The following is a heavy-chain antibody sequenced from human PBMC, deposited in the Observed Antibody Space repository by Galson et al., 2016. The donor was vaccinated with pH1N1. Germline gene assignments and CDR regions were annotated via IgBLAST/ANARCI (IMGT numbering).Heavy chain of an antibody. CDR1: GFSVNSSGMG. CDR2: IYWDDDK. CDR3: AHREVMITNAFDI. D-gene: IGHD3-16*01. J-gene: IGHJ3*02. Sequence: PALVKPTQTLTLTCTFSGFSVNSSGMGVGWIRQPPGKALEWLALIYWDDDKRYSPSLKTRLTINKDTSKNQVVLMMTNMDPVDTATYYCAHREVMITNAFDIWGQGTMVTVSS. V-gene: IGHV2-5*02.